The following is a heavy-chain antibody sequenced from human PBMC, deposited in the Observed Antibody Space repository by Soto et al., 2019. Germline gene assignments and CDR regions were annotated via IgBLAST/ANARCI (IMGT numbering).Heavy chain of an antibody. CDR3: APDYDNCGDQDGVGFDP. CDR2: INPNSGGT. D-gene: IGHD3-22*01. Sequence: QVQLVQSGAEVKKPGASVKVSCKASGYTFTGYYMHWVRQAPGQGLEWMGWINPNSGGTNYAQKFQGRVTMTRDTSISTAYMELSRLRSDDTAVYYCAPDYDNCGDQDGVGFDPWGQGTLVTVSS. V-gene: IGHV1-2*02. J-gene: IGHJ5*02. CDR1: GYTFTGYY.